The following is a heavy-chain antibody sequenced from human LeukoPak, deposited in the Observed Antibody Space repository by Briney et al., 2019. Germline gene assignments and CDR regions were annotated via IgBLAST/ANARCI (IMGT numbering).Heavy chain of an antibody. D-gene: IGHD3-3*01. J-gene: IGHJ4*02. V-gene: IGHV4-39*07. CDR1: GGSISSSSYY. CDR2: IYYSGST. Sequence: SETLSLTCTVSGGSISSSSYYWGWIRQPPGKGLEWIGSIYYSGSTYYNPSLKSRVTISVDTSKNQFSLKLSSVTAADTAVYYCARGPGSGDFWSGYSLDYWGQGTLVTVSS. CDR3: ARGPGSGDFWSGYSLDY.